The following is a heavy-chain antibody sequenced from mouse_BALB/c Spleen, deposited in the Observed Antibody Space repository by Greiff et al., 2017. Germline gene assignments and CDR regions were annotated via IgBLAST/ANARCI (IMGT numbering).Heavy chain of an antibody. D-gene: IGHD4-1*01. CDR2: ISTYYGNT. CDR3: ARGNWDGLAY. Sequence: VQLQQSGPELVRPGVSVKISCKGSGYTFTDYAMHWVKQSHAKSLEWIGVISTYYGNTNYNQKFKGKATMTVVKSSSTAYMELARLTSEDSAIYYCARGNWDGLAYWGQGTLVTVSA. J-gene: IGHJ3*01. V-gene: IGHV1-67*01. CDR1: GYTFTDYA.